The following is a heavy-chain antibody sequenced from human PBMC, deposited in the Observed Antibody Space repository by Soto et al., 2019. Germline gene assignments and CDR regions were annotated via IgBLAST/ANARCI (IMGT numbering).Heavy chain of an antibody. CDR1: GFTFSDYA. D-gene: IGHD1-1*01. CDR3: AKPCAGLEAPGPPRANVDI. CDR2: ISYDGSDK. V-gene: IGHV3-30*18. J-gene: IGHJ2*01. Sequence: QEQLVESGGGVVQPGGSLRLSCAASGFTFSDYAVHWVRQAPGKGLEWVAMISYDGSDKYYADSVKGRFAISRDNSRNTLSLQLNSLRPEDTAVYHCAKPCAGLEAPGPPRANVDIWGRGTRVTVSS.